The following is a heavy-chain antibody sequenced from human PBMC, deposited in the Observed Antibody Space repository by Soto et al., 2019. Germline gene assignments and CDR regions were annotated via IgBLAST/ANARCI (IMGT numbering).Heavy chain of an antibody. CDR1: GGSISSSSYY. CDR3: AREGFSSSWYLGTDYYYYYGMDV. J-gene: IGHJ6*02. CDR2: IYYSGST. Sequence: SETLSLTCTVSGGSISSSSYYWGWIRQPPGKGLEWIGYIYYSGSTYYNPSLKSRVTISVDTSKNQFSLKLSSVTAADTAVYYCAREGFSSSWYLGTDYYYYYGMDVWGQGTTVTVSS. V-gene: IGHV4-30-4*08. D-gene: IGHD6-13*01.